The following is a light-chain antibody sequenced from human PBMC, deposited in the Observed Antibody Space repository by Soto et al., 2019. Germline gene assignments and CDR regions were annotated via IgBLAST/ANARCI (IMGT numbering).Light chain of an antibody. CDR3: QQRSNWLWT. CDR2: DAS. J-gene: IGKJ1*01. V-gene: IGKV3-11*01. Sequence: EIVLTQSPATLSLSPGERATLSCRASQSVSSYLAWYQRKPGQAPRLLIYDASNRATGIPARFSGSGSGTDFTLTISSLEPEDFAVYYCQQRSNWLWTFGQGTRWIS. CDR1: QSVSSY.